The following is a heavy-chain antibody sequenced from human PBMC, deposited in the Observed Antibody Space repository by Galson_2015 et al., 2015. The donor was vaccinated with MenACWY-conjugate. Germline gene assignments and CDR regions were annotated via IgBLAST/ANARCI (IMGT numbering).Heavy chain of an antibody. J-gene: IGHJ5*02. CDR2: IHNNGFT. CDR1: GGSVSSGQNY. Sequence: SETLSLTCTVSGGSVSSGQNYWSWLRQPPGKDLEWIGYIHNNGFTKYKPSLWGRATLSLDASKNQFSLMLTSVIAADTATYYCARLPQGQCRITNCFGWFDPWGQGTLVTVSS. V-gene: IGHV4-61*01. CDR3: ARLPQGQCRITNCFGWFDP. D-gene: IGHD2-2*01.